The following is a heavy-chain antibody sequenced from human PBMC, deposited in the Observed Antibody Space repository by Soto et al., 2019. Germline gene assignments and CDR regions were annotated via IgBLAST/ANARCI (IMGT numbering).Heavy chain of an antibody. CDR2: IISNDDK. D-gene: IGHD3-9*01. J-gene: IGHJ4*02. CDR1: GFSLTDTRMG. Sequence: SGPTLVNPTETLTLTCSVSGFSLTDTRMGVSWIRQAPGKALEWLAHIISNDDKSYSTSLKSRLTISKDTSKSQVVLRMTNMDPVDTGRYYCARALFYSDSDAYYFEFDYWGPATLLTVSS. V-gene: IGHV2-26*01. CDR3: ARALFYSDSDAYYFEFDY.